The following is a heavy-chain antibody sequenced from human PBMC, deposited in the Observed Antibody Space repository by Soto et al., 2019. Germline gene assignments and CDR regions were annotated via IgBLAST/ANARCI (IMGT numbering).Heavy chain of an antibody. Sequence: EVQLVESGGGLVQPGRSLRLSCAASGFTFDDYAMHWVRQAPGKGLELVSGISLTSGSIGYADSVKGRFTISRDNAMNSGCLQRNSLGADEPPLYYCAKLTPALWGHQLPVYAFDTCRQGTMLTV. CDR3: AKLTPALWGHQLPVYAFDT. CDR1: GFTFDDYA. D-gene: IGHD7-27*01. CDR2: ISLTSGSI. V-gene: IGHV3-9*01. J-gene: IGHJ3*02.